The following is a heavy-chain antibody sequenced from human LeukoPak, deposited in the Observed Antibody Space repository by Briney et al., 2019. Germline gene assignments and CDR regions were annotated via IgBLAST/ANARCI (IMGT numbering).Heavy chain of an antibody. CDR3: ARRTRSGYYDTVY. Sequence: SETLSLTCAVYGGSFSGYYWSWIRQPPGKGLEWIGEINHSGSTNYNPSLKSRVTISVDTSKNQFSLKLSSVTAADTAVYYCARRTRSGYYDTVYWGQETLVTVSS. CDR2: INHSGST. D-gene: IGHD3-22*01. J-gene: IGHJ4*02. V-gene: IGHV4-34*01. CDR1: GGSFSGYY.